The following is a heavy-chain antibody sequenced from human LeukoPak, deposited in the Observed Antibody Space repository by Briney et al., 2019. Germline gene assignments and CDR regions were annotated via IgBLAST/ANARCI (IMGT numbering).Heavy chain of an antibody. V-gene: IGHV4-39*07. D-gene: IGHD1-26*01. CDR2: VYYSGTT. J-gene: IGHJ6*03. CDR1: GGSISSSTYY. Sequence: SETLSLTCSVSGGSISSSTYYWGWIRQPPGKGLEWIGSVYYSGTTTYNPSLESRVTISVDTSKNQFSLKLGSVTAADTAVYYCARRGRWWELLRRGFYYYYYMDVWGKGTTVTISS. CDR3: ARRGRWWELLRRGFYYYYYMDV.